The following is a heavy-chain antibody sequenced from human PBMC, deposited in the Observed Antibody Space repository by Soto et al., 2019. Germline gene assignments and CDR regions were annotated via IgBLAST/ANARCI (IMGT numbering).Heavy chain of an antibody. J-gene: IGHJ4*02. Sequence: EAQLVQSGGGLVQPGGSMRLSCAASGFTFSSYWMHWVRQAPGKGLVWVSSIKTDGSLTPYADSVKGRFTISRDNAKNTLYLQMNSLRAEDTAVYYCARDAGVAMVRGYDNWGQGTLVAVSS. D-gene: IGHD3-10*01. CDR3: ARDAGVAMVRGYDN. CDR1: GFTFSSYW. V-gene: IGHV3-74*03. CDR2: IKTDGSLT.